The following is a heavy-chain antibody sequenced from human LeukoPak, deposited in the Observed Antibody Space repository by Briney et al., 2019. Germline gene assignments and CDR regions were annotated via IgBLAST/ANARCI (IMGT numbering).Heavy chain of an antibody. CDR2: VKSKTDGGTT. D-gene: IGHD3-10*01. CDR3: TTGAGGSDDAFDI. V-gene: IGHV3-15*01. Sequence: PGGSLRLSCAASGFTFSNAWMSWVRQAPGEGLGWVGRVKSKTDGGTTDYAAPVKGRFTISRDDSKNTLYLQMNSLKTEDTAVYYCTTGAGGSDDAFDIWGQGTMVTVSS. CDR1: GFTFSNAW. J-gene: IGHJ3*02.